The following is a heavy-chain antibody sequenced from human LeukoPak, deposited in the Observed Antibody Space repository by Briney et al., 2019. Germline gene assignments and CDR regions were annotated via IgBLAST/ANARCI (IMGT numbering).Heavy chain of an antibody. D-gene: IGHD1-1*01. CDR3: ARVSLMDDRSRVLSDY. CDR2: INHSGST. V-gene: IGHV4-34*01. J-gene: IGHJ4*02. Sequence: SSETLSLTCAVYGGSFSGYYWSWIRQPPGKGLEWIGEINHSGSTNYNPSLKSRVTISVDTSKNQFSLKLSSVTAADTAVYYCARVSLMDDRSRVLSDYWGQGTLVTVSS. CDR1: GGSFSGYY.